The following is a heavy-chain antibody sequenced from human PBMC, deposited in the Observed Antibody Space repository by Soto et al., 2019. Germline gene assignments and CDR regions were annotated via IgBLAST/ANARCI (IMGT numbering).Heavy chain of an antibody. Sequence: PGGPQRLSYAISGVTFRGYGKHWVRQAPGKGLEWVAVISYDGSNKYYADSVKGRFTISRDNSKNTLYLQMNSLRVEDTAVYYYAKGCHTSDYLVLGTLVTGTS. CDR2: ISYDGSNK. CDR3: AKGCHTSDY. CDR1: GVTFRGYG. V-gene: IGHV3-30*18. J-gene: IGHJ4*02. D-gene: IGHD2-2*02.